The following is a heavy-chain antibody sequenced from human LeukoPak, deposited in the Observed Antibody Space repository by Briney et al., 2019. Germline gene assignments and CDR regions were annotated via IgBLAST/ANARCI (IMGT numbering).Heavy chain of an antibody. V-gene: IGHV4-59*01. Sequence: MASETLSLTCTVSGGSISSYYWSWIRQPPGKGLEWIGYIYYSGSTNYNPSLKSRVTISVDTSKNQFSLKLSSVTAADTAVYYCARGTHYYDSSGYYYYMDVWGKGTTVTISS. CDR2: IYYSGST. CDR1: GGSISSYY. D-gene: IGHD3-22*01. CDR3: ARGTHYYDSSGYYYYMDV. J-gene: IGHJ6*03.